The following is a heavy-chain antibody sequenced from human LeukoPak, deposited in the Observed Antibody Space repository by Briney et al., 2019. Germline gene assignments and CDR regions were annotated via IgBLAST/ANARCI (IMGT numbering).Heavy chain of an antibody. CDR1: GGSISSGDYY. CDR2: IYYSGST. V-gene: IGHV4-30-4*08. D-gene: IGHD1-26*01. Sequence: PSETLSLTCTVSGGSISSGDYYWSWIRQPPGKGLEWIGYIYYSGSTYYNPSLKSRVTISVDTSKNQFSLKLSSVTAAGTAVYYCARVPPLWLSPLGIVGAQTSHYGFDPWGQGTLVTVSS. CDR3: ARVPPLWLSPLGIVGAQTSHYGFDP. J-gene: IGHJ5*02.